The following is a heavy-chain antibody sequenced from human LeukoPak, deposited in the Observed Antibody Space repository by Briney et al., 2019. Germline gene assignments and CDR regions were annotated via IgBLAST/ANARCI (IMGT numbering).Heavy chain of an antibody. CDR3: AMSCSSTSCYRHYYGMDV. D-gene: IGHD2-2*01. CDR1: GFTVSSNY. J-gene: IGHJ6*02. V-gene: IGHV3-66*01. CDR2: IYRGGST. Sequence: PGGSLRLSCAASGFTVSSNYMSWVRQAPGKGREGVSDIYRGGSTYYADSVKGRFTISRDNSNNTLYLQMNSLRAEDTAVYYCAMSCSSTSCYRHYYGMDVWGQGTTVTVSS.